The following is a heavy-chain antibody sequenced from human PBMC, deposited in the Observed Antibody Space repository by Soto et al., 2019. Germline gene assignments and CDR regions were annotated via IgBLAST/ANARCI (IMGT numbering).Heavy chain of an antibody. Sequence: VQLLESGGDLVQPGGSLRLSCVDSGFILNTYDMSWVRQAPGKGLEWVSTNGGTDGDSDGVPWYEDSEKARFTISSDRAANTLFLHMYNLRAEGSALYFFVKMGRNLGAFDFWCQGTTVGGSS. CDR3: VKMGRNLGAFDF. CDR1: GFILNTYD. V-gene: IGHV3-23*01. CDR2: NGGTDGDSDGVP. D-gene: IGHD7-27*01. J-gene: IGHJ3*01.